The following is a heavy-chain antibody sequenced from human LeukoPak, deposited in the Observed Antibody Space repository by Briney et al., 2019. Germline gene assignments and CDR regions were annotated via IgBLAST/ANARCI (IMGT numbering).Heavy chain of an antibody. J-gene: IGHJ6*02. Sequence: LSCAAARLTCEEYVKLSVGQAPVKDLEWVSGISWNSGRRGYADSVKGRFTISRDNAKNSLYLQMNSLRAEDTALYYCAKDMDSGYYNHYYGMDVWGQGTTVTVSS. CDR3: AKDMDSGYYNHYYGMDV. CDR2: ISWNSGRR. V-gene: IGHV3-9*01. D-gene: IGHD3-22*01. CDR1: RLTCEEYV.